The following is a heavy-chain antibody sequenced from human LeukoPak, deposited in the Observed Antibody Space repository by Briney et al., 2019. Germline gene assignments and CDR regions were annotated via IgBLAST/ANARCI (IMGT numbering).Heavy chain of an antibody. V-gene: IGHV3-66*01. J-gene: IGHJ4*02. Sequence: GGSLRLSCAASEFSVGSNYMTWVRQAPGKGLEWVSLIYSGGSTYYADSVKGRFTISRDNSKNTLYLQMNSLRAEDTAVYYCARDPLTRGLGPDTIFDYWGQGTLVTVSS. CDR3: ARDPLTRGLGPDTIFDY. CDR1: EFSVGSNY. CDR2: IYSGGST. D-gene: IGHD1-14*01.